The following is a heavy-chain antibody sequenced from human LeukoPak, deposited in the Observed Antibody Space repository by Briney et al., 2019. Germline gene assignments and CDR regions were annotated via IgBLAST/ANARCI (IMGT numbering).Heavy chain of an antibody. CDR1: GGSISSYY. CDR2: INHSGST. D-gene: IGHD4-17*01. CDR3: ARLDYGDYTPPSDWFDP. Sequence: KSSETLSLTCTVSGGSISSYYWSWIRQPPGKGLEWIGEINHSGSTNYNPSLKSRVTISVDTSKNQFSLKLSSVTAADTAVYYCARLDYGDYTPPSDWFDPWGQGTLVTVSS. J-gene: IGHJ5*02. V-gene: IGHV4-34*01.